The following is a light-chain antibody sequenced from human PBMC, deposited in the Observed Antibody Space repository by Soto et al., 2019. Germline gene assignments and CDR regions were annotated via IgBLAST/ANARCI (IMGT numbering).Light chain of an antibody. CDR3: QQSLTIPYI. J-gene: IGKJ2*01. CDR2: AAS. V-gene: IGKV1-39*01. CDR1: QTISTY. Sequence: DIQMTQSPSSLSASVGDRVIITCRASQTISTYLNWYQQKPGKAPKLLIYAASSLQSGVQSRFSGSVAGVDFTLTISSMQPEDFATYYCQQSLTIPYIFGQGTKLEIK.